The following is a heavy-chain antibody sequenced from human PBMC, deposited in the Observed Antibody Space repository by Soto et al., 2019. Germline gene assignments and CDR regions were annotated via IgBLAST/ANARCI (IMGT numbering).Heavy chain of an antibody. CDR3: ARSIEEVYAIYYYYGMDV. J-gene: IGHJ6*02. D-gene: IGHD2-8*01. CDR1: GFTFNDYG. CDR2: IWYDGSNK. V-gene: IGHV3-33*01. Sequence: QVQLVESGGGVVQPGRSLRLSCAASGFTFNDYGMHWVRQAPGEGLEWVAVIWYDGSNKYYADSVTGRFTISRDNSKSTLYLQMNSLRAEDTAVYYCARSIEEVYAIYYYYGMDVWGQGTTVTVSS.